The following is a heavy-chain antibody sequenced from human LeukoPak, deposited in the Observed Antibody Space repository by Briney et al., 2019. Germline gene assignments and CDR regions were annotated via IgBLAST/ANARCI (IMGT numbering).Heavy chain of an antibody. D-gene: IGHD4-17*01. V-gene: IGHV3-30*04. CDR3: ARPNVYGDYRFLDL. J-gene: IGHJ2*01. CDR2: ISYDGNDN. CDR1: GCSLSDCA. Sequence: GGSQPLSRAASGCSLSDCAMHWVRQPPGKELEWVTVISYDGNDNYYADSAKGRFTIFRDNFRNREHSQMSIWRPEDTAAYDCARPNVYGDYRFLDLWGRRTLVTVSS.